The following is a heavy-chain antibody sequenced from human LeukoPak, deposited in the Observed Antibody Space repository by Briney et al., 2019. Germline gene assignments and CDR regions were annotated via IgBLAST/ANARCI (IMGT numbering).Heavy chain of an antibody. D-gene: IGHD3-22*01. CDR2: IYYTGSGST. Sequence: PSETLSLTCTVSGASITSYYWSWIRQSPGTGLEWIGYIYYTGSGSTIYNPSLKSRITISLDTSKNQFSLRLSSVTAADTAVYYCASTLSSGCQDYWGQGTLVTVSP. V-gene: IGHV4-59*01. CDR3: ASTLSSGCQDY. J-gene: IGHJ4*02. CDR1: GASITSYY.